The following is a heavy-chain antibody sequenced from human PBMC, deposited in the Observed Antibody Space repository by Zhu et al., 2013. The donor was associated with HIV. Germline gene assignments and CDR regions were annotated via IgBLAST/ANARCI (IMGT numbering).Heavy chain of an antibody. J-gene: IGHJ4*02. CDR2: INPNSGGT. Sequence: QVQLVQSGPELKKPGASVKVSCRASGYPFSSYAINWVRQAPGQGLEWMGWINPNSGGTNYAQKFQSRVTMTRDTSISTAYMELSRLKSDDTAVYYCARADRVXIDYWGQGTLVTVSS. V-gene: IGHV1-2*02. CDR1: GYPFSSYA. D-gene: IGHD3-22*01. CDR3: ARADRVXIDY.